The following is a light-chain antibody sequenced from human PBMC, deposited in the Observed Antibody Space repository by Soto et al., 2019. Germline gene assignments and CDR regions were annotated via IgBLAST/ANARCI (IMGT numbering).Light chain of an antibody. CDR3: SSYTNTSPPLI. CDR2: NVS. V-gene: IGLV2-14*03. J-gene: IGLJ2*01. CDR1: SSDIGGYNH. Sequence: QSALTQPASVSGSPGQSITISCTGASSDIGGYNHVSWYQQHPGKAPKLIIYNVSHRPSGVSTRFSGSKYGNTASLIIAGLQAEDEADYFCSSYTNTSPPLIFGGGTKLTV.